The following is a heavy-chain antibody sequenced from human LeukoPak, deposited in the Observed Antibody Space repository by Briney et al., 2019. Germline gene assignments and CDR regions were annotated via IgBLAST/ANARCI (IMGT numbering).Heavy chain of an antibody. Sequence: SETLSLTCTVSGYSISSGYYWGWIRQPPGKGLEWIGSIYHSGSTYYNPSLKSRVTMSVDTSKNQFSLKLSSVTAADTAVYYCARVSVVVPAAVWFDPWGQGTLVTVSS. D-gene: IGHD2-2*01. J-gene: IGHJ5*02. CDR3: ARVSVVVPAAVWFDP. CDR2: IYHSGST. V-gene: IGHV4-38-2*02. CDR1: GYSISSGYY.